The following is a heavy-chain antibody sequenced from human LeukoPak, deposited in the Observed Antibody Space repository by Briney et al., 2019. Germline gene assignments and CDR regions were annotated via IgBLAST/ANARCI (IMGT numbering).Heavy chain of an antibody. D-gene: IGHD2-8*01. CDR2: ISSSSSYI. V-gene: IGHV3-21*01. CDR1: GFTFSSYS. CDR3: AREPLMVYAIGAFDI. J-gene: IGHJ3*02. Sequence: KPGGSLRLSCAASGFTFSSYSMNWVRQAPGKGLEWVSSISSSSSYIYYADSVKGRFTISRDNAKNSLYLQMNSLRAEDTAVYYCAREPLMVYAIGAFDIWGQGTMVTVSS.